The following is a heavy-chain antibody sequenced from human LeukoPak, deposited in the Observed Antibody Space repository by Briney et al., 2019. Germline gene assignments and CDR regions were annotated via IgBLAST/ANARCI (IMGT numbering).Heavy chain of an antibody. V-gene: IGHV4-59*01. CDR3: ARGGYDISGHWLSWFDP. D-gene: IGHD3-22*01. CDR2: IYYTGST. J-gene: IGHJ5*02. Sequence: SETLSLTCTVSGGSISSYYWSWIRQPPGKGLEWIGYIYYTGSTNYNPSLKSRVTMSLDTSKNQFSLRLSSVTAADTAVYYCARGGYDISGHWLSWFDPWGQGTLVTVSS. CDR1: GGSISSYY.